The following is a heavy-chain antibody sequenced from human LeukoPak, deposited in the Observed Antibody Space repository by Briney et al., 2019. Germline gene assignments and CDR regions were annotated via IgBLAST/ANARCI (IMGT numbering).Heavy chain of an antibody. Sequence: GGSLRLPCAASGFAFSNYDFHWVRQVTGKGLEWVSGIGTTGDTYYPGSVKGRFTISRENAKNSFYLQMNSLRAGDTAVYYCVRVNWLHYSGMDVWGQGTTVTVSS. CDR1: GFAFSNYD. V-gene: IGHV3-13*01. J-gene: IGHJ6*02. CDR3: VRVNWLHYSGMDV. D-gene: IGHD5-12*01. CDR2: IGTTGDT.